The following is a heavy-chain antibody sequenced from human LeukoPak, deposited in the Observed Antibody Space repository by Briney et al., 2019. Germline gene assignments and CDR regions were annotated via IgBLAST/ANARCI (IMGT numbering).Heavy chain of an antibody. CDR3: ARDRGYSTFDY. CDR1: GLTVRNNY. V-gene: IGHV3-7*01. Sequence: PPGGSLRLSCAASGLTVRNNYMNWVRRAPGKGLEWVANIKEDGSEINYVDSVKGRFTISRDNAKNSLYLQMNSLRVDDTAVYYCARDRGYSTFDYWGQGTLVTVSS. J-gene: IGHJ4*02. CDR2: IKEDGSEI. D-gene: IGHD4-23*01.